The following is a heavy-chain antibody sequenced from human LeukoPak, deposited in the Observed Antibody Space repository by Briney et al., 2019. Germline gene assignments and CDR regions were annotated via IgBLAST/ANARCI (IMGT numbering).Heavy chain of an antibody. D-gene: IGHD2-15*01. CDR1: GYTFISYG. CDR3: ARADIIVVAGATPVGSAFEN. Sequence: GASLKVSCKTSGYTFISYGISWLRQAPGQGIEWMGWISANKGDTEYAQKFQGRLTVTRDTSTSTAYMELKRLKSDDTAVYYCARADIIVVAGATPVGSAFENWGQGTLITVS. J-gene: IGHJ4*02. V-gene: IGHV1-18*01. CDR2: ISANKGDT.